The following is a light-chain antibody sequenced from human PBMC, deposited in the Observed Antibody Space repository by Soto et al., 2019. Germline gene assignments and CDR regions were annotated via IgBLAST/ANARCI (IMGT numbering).Light chain of an antibody. V-gene: IGKV1-5*03. CDR2: QAS. Sequence: DIQMTQSPSTLSASVGDRVTITCRASQSLSKWLAWYQQKPGKAPKSLIYQASNLEDGVPSRFSGSGSGTEFTLTISGLQHDDFATYFCQQYNIFPLTFGGGTEVEIK. CDR1: QSLSKW. CDR3: QQYNIFPLT. J-gene: IGKJ4*01.